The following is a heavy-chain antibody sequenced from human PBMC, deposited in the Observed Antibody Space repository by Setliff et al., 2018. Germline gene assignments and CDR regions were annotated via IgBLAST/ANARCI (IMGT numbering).Heavy chain of an antibody. CDR2: IWYDGSNK. CDR1: GFTFSSYG. V-gene: IGHV3-33*01. J-gene: IGHJ6*03. CDR3: AREKMATNYYYYYMDV. Sequence: PGGSLRLSCAASGFTFSSYGMHWVRQAPGKGLEWVAVIWYDGSNKYYADSVKGRFTISRDNSKNTVYLQMNSLRAEDTAVYYCAREKMATNYYYYYMDVWGKGTTVTVSS. D-gene: IGHD5-12*01.